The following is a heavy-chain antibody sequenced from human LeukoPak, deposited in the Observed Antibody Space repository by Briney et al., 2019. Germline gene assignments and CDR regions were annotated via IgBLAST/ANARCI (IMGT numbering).Heavy chain of an antibody. V-gene: IGHV3-23*01. Sequence: PGGSLRLSCAASGFTFSSYAMSWVRQAPGKGLEWVSAISGSGGSTYYADSVKGRFTISRDNSKNTLYLQMNSLRAEDTAVYYCAKGGPNCSGGSCYYYYYMDVWGKGTTVPVSS. J-gene: IGHJ6*03. CDR2: ISGSGGST. D-gene: IGHD2-15*01. CDR1: GFTFSSYA. CDR3: AKGGPNCSGGSCYYYYYMDV.